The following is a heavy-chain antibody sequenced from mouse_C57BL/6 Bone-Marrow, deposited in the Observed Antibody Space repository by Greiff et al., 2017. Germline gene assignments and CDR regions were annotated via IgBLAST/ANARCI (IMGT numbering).Heavy chain of an antibody. J-gene: IGHJ1*03. CDR2: INYDGSST. D-gene: IGHD1-1*01. V-gene: IGHV5-16*01. CDR3: AREVDQSRLRYFDV. CDR1: GFTFSDYY. Sequence: EVKVVESEGGLVQPGSSMKLSCTASGFTFSDYYMAWVRQVPEKGLEWVANINYDGSSTYYLDSLKSRFIISRDNAKNILYLQMSSLKSEDTATYYCAREVDQSRLRYFDVGGTGTTVTVSA.